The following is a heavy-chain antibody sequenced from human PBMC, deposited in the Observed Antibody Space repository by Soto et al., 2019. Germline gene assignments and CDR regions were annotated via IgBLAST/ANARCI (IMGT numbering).Heavy chain of an antibody. D-gene: IGHD3-16*01. J-gene: IGHJ4*02. CDR2: IRYDGSNE. V-gene: IGHV3-33*01. CDR3: ARGGNLLMGDK. CDR1: GFTFSSYG. Sequence: QVQLVESGGGVVQPGRSLRLSCVASGFTFSSYGMHWVRQAPGKGLEWVAVIRYDGSNEYYADSVKGRFIISRDNSKNTMYLQMNSLRAEDTAVYYCARGGNLLMGDKWGQGILVTVSS.